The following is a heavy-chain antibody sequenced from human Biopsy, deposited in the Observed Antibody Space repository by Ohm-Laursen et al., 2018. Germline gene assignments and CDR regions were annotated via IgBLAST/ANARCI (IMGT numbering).Heavy chain of an antibody. J-gene: IGHJ6*02. CDR1: GGPIDSYY. CDR3: ARDLPSSYYYAMDV. V-gene: IGHV4-4*07. Sequence: SETLSLTCTVSGGPIDSYYWSWIRQPAGKGPEWIGHTYKGGNTNHNPSLKSRVSMSVDTSKNQLSLTLRSVTAADTAVYYCARDLPSSYYYAMDVWGQGTTVTVSS. CDR2: TYKGGNT.